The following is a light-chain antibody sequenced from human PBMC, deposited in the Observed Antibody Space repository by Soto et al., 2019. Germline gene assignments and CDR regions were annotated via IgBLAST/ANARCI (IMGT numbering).Light chain of an antibody. Sequence: QSALTQPASVSGSPGQSITISCTGTSSDVGGYNYVSWYQQHPDKAPKLMIYEVSNRPSGVSNRFFGSKSGNTASLTISGLQTEDEADYYCSSFTSINTWVFGGGTQLTVL. CDR1: SSDVGGYNY. V-gene: IGLV2-14*01. CDR3: SSFTSINTWV. J-gene: IGLJ3*02. CDR2: EVS.